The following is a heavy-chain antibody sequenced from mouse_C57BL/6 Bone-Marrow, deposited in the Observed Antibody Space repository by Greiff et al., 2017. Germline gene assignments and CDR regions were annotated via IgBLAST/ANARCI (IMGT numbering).Heavy chain of an antibody. CDR1: GFTFSSYA. Sequence: EVHLVESGGGLVKPGGSLKLSCAASGFTFSSYAMSWVRQTPEKRLEWVATISDGGSYTYYPDNVKGRFTISRDNAKNNLYLQMSHLKSEDTAMYYCAREIYYYGSLQAWFAYWGQGTLVTVSA. V-gene: IGHV5-4*01. J-gene: IGHJ3*01. CDR2: ISDGGSYT. CDR3: AREIYYYGSLQAWFAY. D-gene: IGHD1-1*01.